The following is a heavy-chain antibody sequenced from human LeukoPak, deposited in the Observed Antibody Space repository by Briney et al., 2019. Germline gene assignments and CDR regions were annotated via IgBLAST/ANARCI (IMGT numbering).Heavy chain of an antibody. CDR3: AKVGAVAAVDY. V-gene: IGHV3-66*01. D-gene: IGHD6-19*01. Sequence: GGSLRLSCAASGFTVSSKYMSWVRQAPGKGLEWVSVIYTGDTTYYADSVKGRFTISRDNSKNTLYLQMDGLRVEDTAVYYCAKVGAVAAVDYWGQGTLVTVSS. J-gene: IGHJ4*02. CDR1: GFTVSSKY. CDR2: IYTGDTT.